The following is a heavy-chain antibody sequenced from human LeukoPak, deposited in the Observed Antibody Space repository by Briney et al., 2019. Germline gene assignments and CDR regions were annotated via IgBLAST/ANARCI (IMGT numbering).Heavy chain of an antibody. V-gene: IGHV7-4-1*02. D-gene: IGHD6-13*01. Sequence: GASVKVSCKASGYTFTNYAMNWVRQVPGQGLEWMGWIYTNTGNPTYAQGFTERFVFSLDTSVNTAYLQINSLKSEDTAVYYCARDNYGAEEGIGSSLVWLDPWGQGTLVTVSS. J-gene: IGHJ5*02. CDR3: ARDNYGAEEGIGSSLVWLDP. CDR2: IYTNTGNP. CDR1: GYTFTNYA.